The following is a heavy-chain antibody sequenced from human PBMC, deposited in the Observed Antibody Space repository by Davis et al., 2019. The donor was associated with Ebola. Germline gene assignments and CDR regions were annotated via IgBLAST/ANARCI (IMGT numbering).Heavy chain of an antibody. CDR2: IYYSGST. CDR1: GGSINSGGHY. J-gene: IGHJ3*02. CDR3: ARAFLKGAFDI. D-gene: IGHD2/OR15-2a*01. Sequence: PSETLSLTCTVSGGSINSGGHYWSWIRQHPGKGLEWIGYIYYSGSTYYNPSLKSRVTISVDTSKNQFSLKLSSVTAADTAVYYCARAFLKGAFDIWGQGTMVTVSS. V-gene: IGHV4-31*03.